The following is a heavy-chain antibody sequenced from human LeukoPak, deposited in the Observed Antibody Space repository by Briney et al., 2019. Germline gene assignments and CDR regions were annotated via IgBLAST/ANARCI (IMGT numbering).Heavy chain of an antibody. CDR3: ARGIAAAGFYFDY. D-gene: IGHD6-13*01. J-gene: IGHJ4*02. V-gene: IGHV4-34*01. Sequence: LRLSCAASGFTFSSYGMHWIRQPPGKGLEWIGEINHSGSTNYNPSLKSRVTISVDTSKNQFSLKLSSVTAADTAVYYCARGIAAAGFYFDYWGQGTLVTVSS. CDR1: GFTFSSYG. CDR2: INHSGST.